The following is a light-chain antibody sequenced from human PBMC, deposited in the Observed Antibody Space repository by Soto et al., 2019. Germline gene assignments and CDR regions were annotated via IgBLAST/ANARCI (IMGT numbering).Light chain of an antibody. CDR2: DVS. CDR3: QQRYNSLT. CDR1: QAVNTR. Sequence: EIVMTQSPGTLSLSPGDRVTLSCRASQAVNTRLAWYQHKPGQAPRLLIYDVSSRATGIPARFSGSGSGTDFTLTISSLEPEDFAVYYCQQRYNSLTFGGGTKVDIK. J-gene: IGKJ4*01. V-gene: IGKV3D-11*01.